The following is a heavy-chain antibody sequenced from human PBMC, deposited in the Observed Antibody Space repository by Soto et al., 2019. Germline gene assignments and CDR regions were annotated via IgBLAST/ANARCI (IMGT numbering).Heavy chain of an antibody. CDR2: IKGDESTT. CDR3: ARGAFHNYYVDY. Sequence: EVQLVESGGDSVQPGGSLRLSCAASGFTFSTYWMHWVRQAPGEGLLWVSRIKGDESTTSSADSVKGRFTISRDNAKNTVYLHMSSLRADDTAVYYCARGAFHNYYVDYWGQGTLVTVSS. D-gene: IGHD3-16*01. CDR1: GFTFSTYW. V-gene: IGHV3-74*01. J-gene: IGHJ4*02.